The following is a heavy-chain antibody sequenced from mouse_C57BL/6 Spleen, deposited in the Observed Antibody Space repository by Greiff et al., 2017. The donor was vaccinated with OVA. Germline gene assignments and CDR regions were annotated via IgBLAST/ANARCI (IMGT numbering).Heavy chain of an antibody. CDR1: GFTFSDYG. Sequence: EVKLVESGGGLVKPGGSLKLSCAASGFTFSDYGMHWVRQAPEKGLEWVAYISSGSSTIYYADTVKGRFTISRDNAKNTLFLQMTSLRSEDTAMYYCARHLYYYGSSYGWGMDYWGQGTSVTVSS. D-gene: IGHD1-1*01. CDR2: ISSGSSTI. CDR3: ARHLYYYGSSYGWGMDY. J-gene: IGHJ4*01. V-gene: IGHV5-17*01.